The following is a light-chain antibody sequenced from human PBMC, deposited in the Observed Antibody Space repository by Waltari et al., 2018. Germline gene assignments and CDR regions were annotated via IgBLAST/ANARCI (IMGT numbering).Light chain of an antibody. CDR1: QSVSSY. Sequence: EIVLTQSPATLSLSPGERATLSCRASQSVSSYLAWYQQKPGQAPRRLIYDASKMATGIPARFSGSGSGTDFTLTISSLEPEDFAVYYCQQRSNWPSLTFGGGTKVEIK. CDR3: QQRSNWPSLT. V-gene: IGKV3-11*01. CDR2: DAS. J-gene: IGKJ4*01.